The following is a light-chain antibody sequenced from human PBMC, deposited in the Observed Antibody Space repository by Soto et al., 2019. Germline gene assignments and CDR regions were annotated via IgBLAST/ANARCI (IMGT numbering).Light chain of an antibody. CDR2: KAS. V-gene: IGKV1-5*03. CDR1: QTISSW. CDR3: QQSYSTPPT. Sequence: DSQMAQSPSGLAGSVGGRVTSSCRASQTISSWLAWYQQKPGKAPKLLIYKASTLKSGVPSRFSGSGSGTEFTLTISSLQPDDFATYYCQQSYSTPPTFGQGTKVDIK. J-gene: IGKJ1*01.